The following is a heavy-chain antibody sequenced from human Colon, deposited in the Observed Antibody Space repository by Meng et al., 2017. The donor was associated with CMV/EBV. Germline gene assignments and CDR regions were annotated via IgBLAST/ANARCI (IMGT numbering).Heavy chain of an antibody. J-gene: IGHJ4*02. Sequence: SETLSLTCTVSGGSISSYYWSWIRQPAGKGLEWIGRIYTSGSTNYNPSLKSRVTISVDTSKNQFSLKLSSVTAADTAVYYCARGRFYYGSGSYYIAPNFDYWGQGTLVTVSS. V-gene: IGHV4-4*07. CDR3: ARGRFYYGSGSYYIAPNFDY. CDR2: IYTSGST. CDR1: GGSISSYY. D-gene: IGHD3-10*01.